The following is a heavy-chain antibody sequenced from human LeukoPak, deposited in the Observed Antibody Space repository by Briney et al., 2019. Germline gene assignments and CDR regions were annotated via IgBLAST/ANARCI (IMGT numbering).Heavy chain of an antibody. Sequence: ASVKVSCKASGYTFTSDYMHWVRQAPGQGLEWMGIINPSGGSTSYAQKFQGRVTMTRDMSTSTVYMELSSLRSEDTAVYSCARDHKLTLGSFDSADAFDIWGQGTMVTVSS. J-gene: IGHJ3*02. CDR1: GYTFTSDY. CDR3: ARDHKLTLGSFDSADAFDI. CDR2: INPSGGST. V-gene: IGHV1-46*01. D-gene: IGHD1-26*01.